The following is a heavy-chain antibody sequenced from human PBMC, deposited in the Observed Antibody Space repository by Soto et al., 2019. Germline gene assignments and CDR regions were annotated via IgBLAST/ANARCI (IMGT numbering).Heavy chain of an antibody. Sequence: EVQLLESGGGLVQPGGSLRLSCAASGFTFSSYAMSWVRQAPGKGLEWVSAISGSGGSTYYADSVKGRFTISRDNSKNTLYLQMNSLRADVPAVYYCASDRITMVRGVIHTWGQGTLVTVSS. CDR1: GFTFSSYA. CDR2: ISGSGGST. CDR3: ASDRITMVRGVIHT. V-gene: IGHV3-23*01. D-gene: IGHD3-10*01. J-gene: IGHJ5*02.